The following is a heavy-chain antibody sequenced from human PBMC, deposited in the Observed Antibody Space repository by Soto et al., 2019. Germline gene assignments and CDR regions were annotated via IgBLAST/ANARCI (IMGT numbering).Heavy chain of an antibody. CDR1: GFTFSDYY. CDR3: ARDIAAAGGRDY. Sequence: PGGSLRLSCAASGFTFSDYYMTWIRQGPGKGLEWISYISSNGNTIYHADSVKGRFTISRDNAKNSLYLQMNSLRAEDTAVYYCARDIAAAGGRDYWGQGTLVTVYS. D-gene: IGHD6-13*01. J-gene: IGHJ4*02. V-gene: IGHV3-11*01. CDR2: ISSNGNTI.